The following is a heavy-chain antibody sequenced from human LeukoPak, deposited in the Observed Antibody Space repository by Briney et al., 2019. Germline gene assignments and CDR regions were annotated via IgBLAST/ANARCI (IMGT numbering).Heavy chain of an antibody. Sequence: SETLSLTCAVSGGSISSSNWWSWVRQPPGKGLEWIGEIYHSGSTNYNPSLKSRVTISVDKSKNQFSLKLSSVTAADTAVYYCARAEFGEVAATGYYYYGMDVWGQGTTVTVSS. V-gene: IGHV4-4*02. J-gene: IGHJ6*02. CDR3: ARAEFGEVAATGYYYYGMDV. CDR1: GGSISSSNW. D-gene: IGHD2-15*01. CDR2: IYHSGST.